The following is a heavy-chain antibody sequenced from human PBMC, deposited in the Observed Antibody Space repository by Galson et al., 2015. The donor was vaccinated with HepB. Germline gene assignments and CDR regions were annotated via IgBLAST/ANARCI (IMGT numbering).Heavy chain of an antibody. V-gene: IGHV1-18*01. D-gene: IGHD3-10*01. CDR3: AVNGGPPGRDAFDI. J-gene: IGHJ3*02. CDR1: GYTFTSYG. Sequence: SVKVSCKASGYTFTSYGISWVRQAPGQGLEWMGWISAYNGNTNYAQKLQGRVTMTTDTSTSTAYMELRSLRSDDTAVYYCAVNGGPPGRDAFDIWGQGTMVTVSS. CDR2: ISAYNGNT.